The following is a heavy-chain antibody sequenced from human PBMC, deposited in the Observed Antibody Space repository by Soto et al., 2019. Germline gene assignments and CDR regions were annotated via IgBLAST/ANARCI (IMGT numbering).Heavy chain of an antibody. CDR2: IIPIFGTA. CDR3: ASGNSSGYYFEYYFDY. J-gene: IGHJ4*02. Sequence: RASVKVSCKASGGTFSSYAISWVRQAPGQGLEWMGGIIPIFGTANYAQKFQGRVTITADESTSTAYMELSSLRSEDTAVYYCASGNSSGYYFEYYFDYWGQGTLVTVSS. CDR1: GGTFSSYA. V-gene: IGHV1-69*13. D-gene: IGHD3-22*01.